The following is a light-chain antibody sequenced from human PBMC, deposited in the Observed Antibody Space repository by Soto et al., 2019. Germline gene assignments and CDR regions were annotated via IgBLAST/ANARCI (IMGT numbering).Light chain of an antibody. CDR2: AAS. Sequence: DIQMTQSPSSLSASVGDRVTITCRASQSISSYLNWYQQKPGKAPKLLIYAASSLQSGVPSRFSGNGSGTDFTLTISSLQPEDFATYYCQQSYSTPLTFGPGTKVDI. CDR3: QQSYSTPLT. V-gene: IGKV1-39*01. J-gene: IGKJ3*01. CDR1: QSISSY.